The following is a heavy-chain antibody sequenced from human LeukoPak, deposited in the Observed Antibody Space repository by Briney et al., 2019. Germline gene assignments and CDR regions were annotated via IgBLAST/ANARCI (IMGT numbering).Heavy chain of an antibody. J-gene: IGHJ4*02. CDR2: IIPILGIA. V-gene: IGHV1-69*04. D-gene: IGHD6-6*01. CDR3: ARDDSSSYYYFDY. Sequence: SVKVSCKASGGTFSSYTISWVRQAPGQGLEWMGRIIPILGIANYARKFQGRVTITADKSTSTAYMELSSLRSEDTAVYYCARDDSSSYYYFDYWGQGTLVTVSS. CDR1: GGTFSSYT.